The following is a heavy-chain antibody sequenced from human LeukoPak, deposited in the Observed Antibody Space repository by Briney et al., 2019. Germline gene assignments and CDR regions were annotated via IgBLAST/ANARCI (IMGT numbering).Heavy chain of an antibody. CDR2: INHSGST. D-gene: IGHD5-24*01. J-gene: IGHJ4*02. CDR3: ARAMAYKGGHFDY. CDR1: GGSFSGYY. Sequence: SETLSLTCAVYGGSFSGYYWSWIRQPPGKGLEWIGEINHSGSTNYNPSLKSRVTISVDTSKNQFSLKLSSVTAADTAVYYCARAMAYKGGHFDYWGQGTLVTVSS. V-gene: IGHV4-34*01.